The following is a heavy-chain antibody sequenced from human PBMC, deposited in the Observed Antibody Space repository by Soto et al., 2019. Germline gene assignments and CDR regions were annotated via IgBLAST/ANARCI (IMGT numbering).Heavy chain of an antibody. Sequence: PGGSLRLSCAASGFTFSSYGMHWVRQAPGKGLEWVAVISYDGSNKYYADSVKGRFTISRDNSKNTLYLQMNSLRAEDTAVYYCAKGRGYCTNGVCYSDYYYYGMDVWGQGTTVTVSS. D-gene: IGHD2-8*01. CDR1: GFTFSSYG. V-gene: IGHV3-30*18. CDR3: AKGRGYCTNGVCYSDYYYYGMDV. CDR2: ISYDGSNK. J-gene: IGHJ6*02.